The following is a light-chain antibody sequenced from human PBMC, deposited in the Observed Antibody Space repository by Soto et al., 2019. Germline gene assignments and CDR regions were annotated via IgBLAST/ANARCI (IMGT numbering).Light chain of an antibody. CDR1: LPISNY. Sequence: DIQMTQSPSSVSASAGDRVTITCRASLPISNYLAWYQQKPGKIPNLLSFAASTLQAGVPSRFSGSGSGTDYTLTIISLPTEDFAAYYCQKYNSAPLTFGGRTNVDIK. CDR2: AAS. V-gene: IGKV1-27*01. CDR3: QKYNSAPLT. J-gene: IGKJ4*01.